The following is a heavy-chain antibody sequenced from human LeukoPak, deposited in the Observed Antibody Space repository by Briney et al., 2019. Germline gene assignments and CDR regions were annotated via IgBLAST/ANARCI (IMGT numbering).Heavy chain of an antibody. Sequence: GGSLRLSCAASGFTVRNNYMSWVRQAPGKGLEWVSIIYSGGSTYYAKSVKGRFTISRDNSKNTLYLQMNSLRAEDTTVYYCARDPGNDSSGSPLFFDYWGQGTLVTVS. CDR2: IYSGGST. D-gene: IGHD3-22*01. CDR1: GFTVRNNY. J-gene: IGHJ4*02. V-gene: IGHV3-53*05. CDR3: ARDPGNDSSGSPLFFDY.